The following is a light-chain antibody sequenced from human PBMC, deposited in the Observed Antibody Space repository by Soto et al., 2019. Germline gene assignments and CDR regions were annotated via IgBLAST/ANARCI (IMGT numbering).Light chain of an antibody. CDR2: WAS. Sequence: DIVMTQSPDSLAVSLGERATMNCKCSRSVLYKSNNKNHLAWYQQKPGQPPRLIIYWASTRESGVPQRFSGSGSGTEFTLTISSLQAEDVAIYYCQQYYNVPFTFGGGTKVDIK. CDR1: RSVLYKSNNKNH. CDR3: QQYYNVPFT. V-gene: IGKV4-1*01. J-gene: IGKJ4*01.